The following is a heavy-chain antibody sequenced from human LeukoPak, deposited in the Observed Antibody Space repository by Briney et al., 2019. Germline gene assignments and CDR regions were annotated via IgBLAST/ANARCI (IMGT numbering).Heavy chain of an antibody. V-gene: IGHV4-4*07. D-gene: IGHD3-10*01. J-gene: IGHJ4*02. CDR2: IYTSGST. Sequence: SETLSLTCTVSGGSISSYYWSWTRQPAGKGLEWIGRIYTSGSTNYNPSHKSRVTMSVDTSKNQFSLKLSSVTAADTAVYYCAREGYYGSGSYKDYWGQGTLVTVSS. CDR1: GGSISSYY. CDR3: AREGYYGSGSYKDY.